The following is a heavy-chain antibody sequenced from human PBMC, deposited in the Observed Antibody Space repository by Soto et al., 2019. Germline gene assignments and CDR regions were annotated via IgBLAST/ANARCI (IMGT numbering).Heavy chain of an antibody. J-gene: IGHJ6*02. D-gene: IGHD1-26*01. CDR1: GFTFSNAW. V-gene: IGHV3-15*01. CDR2: IKSKTDGGTT. CDR3: TTAWSGSYFYYYYGMDV. Sequence: VQLVESGGGVVQPGRSLRLSCAASGFTFSNAWMSWVRQAPGKGLEWVGRIKSKTDGGTTDYAAPVKGRFTISRDDSKNTLYLQMNSLKTEDTAVYYCTTAWSGSYFYYYYGMDVWGQGTTVTVSS.